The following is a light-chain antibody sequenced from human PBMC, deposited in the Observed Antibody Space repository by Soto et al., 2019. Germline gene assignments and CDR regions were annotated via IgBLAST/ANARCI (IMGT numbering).Light chain of an antibody. CDR2: DAS. Sequence: DIQLTQSPSSLSASVGDRVTITCQASQDISNFLNWYQQKPGKAPKLLIYDASNLERGVPSRFSGSASGTVFTFTIISLQPEDIATYYCQHYADLPLTFGGGTKVDIK. V-gene: IGKV1-33*01. J-gene: IGKJ4*01. CDR1: QDISNF. CDR3: QHYADLPLT.